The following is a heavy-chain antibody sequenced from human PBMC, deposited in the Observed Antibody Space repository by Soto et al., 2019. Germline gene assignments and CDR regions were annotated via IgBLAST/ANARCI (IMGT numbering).Heavy chain of an antibody. D-gene: IGHD1-1*01. Sequence: EVQLEESGGGLVQPGGSLRLSCAASGFTFSYYSMNWVRQAPAKGLEWVSYISSGSSTTYYADSVKGRFTISRDNAKNSLHLQMNSLRPEDTAIYYCATQTGDSMGYWGQGTLVTVSS. CDR2: ISSGSSTT. J-gene: IGHJ4*02. CDR3: ATQTGDSMGY. V-gene: IGHV3-48*01. CDR1: GFTFSYYS.